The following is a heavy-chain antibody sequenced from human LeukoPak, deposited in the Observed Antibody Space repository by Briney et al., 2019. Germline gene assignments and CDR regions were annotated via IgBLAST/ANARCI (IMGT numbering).Heavy chain of an antibody. J-gene: IGHJ5*02. Sequence: SETLSLTCAVYGGSFSGYYWSWIRPPPGKGLEWIGEINHSGSTNYNPSLKSRVTISVDTSKNQFSLRLSSVTAADTAVYYCARGVPRWIQLWLWVRWFDPWGQGTLVTVSS. V-gene: IGHV4-34*01. CDR3: ARGVPRWIQLWLWVRWFDP. CDR2: INHSGST. CDR1: GGSFSGYY. D-gene: IGHD5-18*01.